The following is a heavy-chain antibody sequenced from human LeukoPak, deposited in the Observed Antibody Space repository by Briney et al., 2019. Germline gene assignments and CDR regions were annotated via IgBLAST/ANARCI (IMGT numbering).Heavy chain of an antibody. V-gene: IGHV1-18*01. Sequence: ASVKVSCKASGGTFSRYGISWVRQAPRQGLEWMGWISAYNGNTNYAQKLQGRVTMTTDTSTSTAYMELRGLRSDDTAVYYCARGVGNYYDSSGYRSWFDPWGQGTLVTVSS. D-gene: IGHD3-22*01. J-gene: IGHJ5*02. CDR3: ARGVGNYYDSSGYRSWFDP. CDR1: GGTFSRYG. CDR2: ISAYNGNT.